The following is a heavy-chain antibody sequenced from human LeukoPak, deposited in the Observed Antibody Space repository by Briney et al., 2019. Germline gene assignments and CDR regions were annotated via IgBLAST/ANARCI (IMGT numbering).Heavy chain of an antibody. CDR3: AREGEGYCSGGSCYGFDY. Sequence: SETLSLTCNVSGYSISSGYYWSWIRQPAGKGLEWIGRIYTSGSTNYNPSLKSRVTISVDTSKNQFSLKLSSVTAADTAVYYCAREGEGYCSGGSCYGFDYWGQGTLVTVSS. CDR2: IYTSGST. CDR1: GYSISSGYY. J-gene: IGHJ4*02. D-gene: IGHD2-15*01. V-gene: IGHV4-61*02.